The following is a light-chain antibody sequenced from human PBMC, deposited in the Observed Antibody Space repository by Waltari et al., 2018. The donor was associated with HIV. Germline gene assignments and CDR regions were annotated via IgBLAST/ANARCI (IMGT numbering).Light chain of an antibody. CDR2: TND. V-gene: IGLV1-44*01. Sequence: QSVLSQAPSASGTPGQSVAISCSGRTSNIGSHAVNWYQQLPGTAPNLRIHTNDQRPSGVPDRFSGSKSGTSASLAISGLQSADESDYYCATWDDSLNGPVFGGGTKLTVL. CDR1: TSNIGSHA. J-gene: IGLJ2*01. CDR3: ATWDDSLNGPV.